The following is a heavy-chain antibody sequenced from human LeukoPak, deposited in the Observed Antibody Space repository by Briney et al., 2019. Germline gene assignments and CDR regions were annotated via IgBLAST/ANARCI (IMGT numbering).Heavy chain of an antibody. Sequence: GGSLRLSCAASGFTCSSYGMHWVRQAPGKGLEWVAVTSNDGSDKFYADSVKGRFTISRDNSKNTLYLQMNSLRAEDTAVYYCAKVAATLFGFFDYWGQGTLVTVSS. CDR3: AKVAATLFGFFDY. CDR2: TSNDGSDK. D-gene: IGHD3-10*02. V-gene: IGHV3-30*18. CDR1: GFTCSSYG. J-gene: IGHJ4*02.